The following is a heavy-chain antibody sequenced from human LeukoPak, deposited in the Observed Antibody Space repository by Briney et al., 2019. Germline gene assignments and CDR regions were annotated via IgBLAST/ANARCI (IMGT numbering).Heavy chain of an antibody. CDR1: GYTFTTYY. CDR3: AKAYDFWSGYPDY. D-gene: IGHD3-3*01. J-gene: IGHJ4*02. V-gene: IGHV1-46*01. CDR2: INPSGGST. Sequence: GASVKVSCKASGYTFTTYYMHWVRQAPGQGLEWMAIINPSGGSTSYAQKFQGRVTMTRDTSTSTVYMYLSSLRAEDTAVYYCAKAYDFWSGYPDYWGRGTLVTVSS.